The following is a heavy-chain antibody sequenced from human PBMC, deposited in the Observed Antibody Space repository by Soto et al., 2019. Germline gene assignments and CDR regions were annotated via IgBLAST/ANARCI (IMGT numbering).Heavy chain of an antibody. CDR2: ISWNSGSI. J-gene: IGHJ4*02. V-gene: IGHV3-9*01. CDR3: AKDIGYQRLSTFDY. Sequence: EVQLVESGGGLVQPGRSLRLSCAASGFTFDDYAMHWVRQAPGKGLEWVSGISWNSGSIGYADSVKGRFTISRDNAKNSLYLQMNSLRAEDTALYYCAKDIGYQRLSTFDYWGQGTLVTVSS. D-gene: IGHD2-2*01. CDR1: GFTFDDYA.